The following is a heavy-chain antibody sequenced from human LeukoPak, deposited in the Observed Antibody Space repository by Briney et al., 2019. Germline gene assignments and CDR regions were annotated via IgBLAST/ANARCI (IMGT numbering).Heavy chain of an antibody. J-gene: IGHJ4*02. Sequence: SVTVSCTASGGTFSSYAISWVRQAPGQGLEWMGRIIPILGIANYAQKFQGRVTITADKSTSTAYMELSSLRSEDTAVYYCARDHHDSSGYYFSSGYFDYWGQGTLVTVSS. D-gene: IGHD3-22*01. V-gene: IGHV1-69*04. CDR2: IIPILGIA. CDR3: ARDHHDSSGYYFSSGYFDY. CDR1: GGTFSSYA.